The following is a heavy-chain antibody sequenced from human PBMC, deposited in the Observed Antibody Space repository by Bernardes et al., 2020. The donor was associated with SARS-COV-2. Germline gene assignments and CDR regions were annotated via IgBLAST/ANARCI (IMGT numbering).Heavy chain of an antibody. J-gene: IGHJ4*02. Sequence: AAAKACCKASGYTFTPYYIPWVRQAPGQGFAWMGWINPSSGVTNYAQKFQGGVTMTRDTSISTAYMELSSLRADDTAVFYCARGTISSIDYWGQGSLVTVSS. CDR2: INPSSGVT. CDR1: GYTFTPYY. D-gene: IGHD3-10*01. CDR3: ARGTISSIDY. V-gene: IGHV1-2*02.